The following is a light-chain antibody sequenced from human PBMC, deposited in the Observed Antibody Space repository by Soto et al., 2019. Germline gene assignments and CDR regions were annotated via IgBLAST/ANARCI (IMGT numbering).Light chain of an antibody. V-gene: IGLV1-51*01. CDR3: GSWDSSLIADV. CDR1: SSNIGGTS. CDR2: DDN. J-gene: IGLJ1*01. Sequence: QSVMTQPPSVSAAPGQKVTISCSGSSSNIGGTSVSWYQQLPGTAPKLLIYDDNKRPSGIPDRFSGSKSGTSATLGITGFQTGDEAAYYCGSWDSSLIADVFGTGTKVTVL.